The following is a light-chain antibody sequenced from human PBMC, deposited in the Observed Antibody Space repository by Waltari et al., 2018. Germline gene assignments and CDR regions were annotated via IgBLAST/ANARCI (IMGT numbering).Light chain of an antibody. J-gene: IGLJ2*01. CDR1: GSDVGGYDY. CDR2: DVY. CDR3: SSYTSSGVV. Sequence: QSALTQPASVSGSPGQAIIISCTGTGSDVGGYDYVSWYQQYPGKAPRLIIYDVYNRPSGVSTRFSGSKSDNTASLTISGLQAEDESVYYCSSYTSSGVVFGGRTKLTVL. V-gene: IGLV2-14*01.